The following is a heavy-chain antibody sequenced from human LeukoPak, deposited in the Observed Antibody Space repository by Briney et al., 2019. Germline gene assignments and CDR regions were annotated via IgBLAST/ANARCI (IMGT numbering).Heavy chain of an antibody. J-gene: IGHJ4*02. CDR3: ARGRITTFGVVIPLDY. V-gene: IGHV4-39*01. CDR2: IYYSGST. Sequence: PSETLSLTCTVSRVSITSRTFYWGCIRQPPGKGLEWIGNIYYSGSTDYNPSLKSRVTLSVDTSKNQFSLKLSSVTAADTAVYYCARGRITTFGVVIPLDYWGQGALVTVSS. D-gene: IGHD3-3*01. CDR1: RVSITSRTFY.